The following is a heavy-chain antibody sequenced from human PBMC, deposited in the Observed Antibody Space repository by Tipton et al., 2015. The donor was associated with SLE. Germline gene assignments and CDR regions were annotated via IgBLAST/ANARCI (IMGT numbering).Heavy chain of an antibody. J-gene: IGHJ3*02. D-gene: IGHD3-16*01. Sequence: TLSLTCTVSGDSISSYYWTWIRQPAGKGLEWIGRIYTSGSTNYNPSLKSRVTMSVDTSKNQFSLKLSSVTAADTAVYYCARPGGEGLSNDAFDIWGQGTMVTVSS. CDR1: GDSISSYY. CDR3: ARPGGEGLSNDAFDI. V-gene: IGHV4-4*07. CDR2: IYTSGST.